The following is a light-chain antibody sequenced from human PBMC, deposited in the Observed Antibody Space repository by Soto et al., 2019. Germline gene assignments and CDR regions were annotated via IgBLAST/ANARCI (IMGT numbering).Light chain of an antibody. V-gene: IGKV3-11*01. CDR3: QQRSNWPP. CDR1: QSVSTS. CDR2: DAS. J-gene: IGKJ2*01. Sequence: EIVLTQSPATLSLSPGERDTLSCRARQSVSTSLAWYQQKPGQAPSLLIYDASHRATGIPARFSGSGSGTDLTLTISSLGPEDFAVYYCQQRSNWPPFGQGTKLEIK.